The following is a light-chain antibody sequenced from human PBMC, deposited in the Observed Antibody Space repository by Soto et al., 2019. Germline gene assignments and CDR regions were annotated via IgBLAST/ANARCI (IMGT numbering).Light chain of an antibody. CDR1: SRDVGGYDY. Sequence: QSALTQPPSASGSPGQSVTISCTGTSRDVGGYDYVSWYQQHPGKAPKLMIYEVSKRPSGVPDRLSGSKSGNTASLTVSGLQADDEADYYCSSYAGSNNYVFGTGTKV. V-gene: IGLV2-8*01. J-gene: IGLJ1*01. CDR2: EVS. CDR3: SSYAGSNNYV.